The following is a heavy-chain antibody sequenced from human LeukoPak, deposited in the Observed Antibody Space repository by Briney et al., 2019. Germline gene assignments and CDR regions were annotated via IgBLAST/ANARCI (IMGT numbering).Heavy chain of an antibody. D-gene: IGHD3-3*01. Sequence: KPSETLSLTCAVYGGSFSGYYWSWIRQPPGKGLEWIGEINHSGSTNYNPSLKSRVTISVDTSKNQFSLKLSSVTAADTAVYYCARGTSLVWSGRNYYYYMDVWGKGTTVTVSS. CDR1: GGSFSGYY. J-gene: IGHJ6*03. CDR2: INHSGST. V-gene: IGHV4-34*01. CDR3: ARGTSLVWSGRNYYYYMDV.